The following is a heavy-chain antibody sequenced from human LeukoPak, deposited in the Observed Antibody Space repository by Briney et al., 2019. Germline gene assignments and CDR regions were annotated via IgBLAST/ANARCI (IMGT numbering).Heavy chain of an antibody. CDR2: INHSGST. J-gene: IGHJ5*02. CDR1: GGSFSGYY. D-gene: IGHD4-17*01. Sequence: SETLSLTCAVYGGSFSGYYWSWIRQPPGKGLEWIGEINHSGSTNYNPSLKSRVTISVDTSKNQFSLKLSSVTAADTAVYYCASSDRGDYAIGFDPWGQGTLVTVSS. V-gene: IGHV4-34*01. CDR3: ASSDRGDYAIGFDP.